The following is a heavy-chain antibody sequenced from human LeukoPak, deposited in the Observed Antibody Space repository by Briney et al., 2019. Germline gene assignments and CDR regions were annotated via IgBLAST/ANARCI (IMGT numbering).Heavy chain of an antibody. Sequence: GGSLRLSCAASGFTVSSNYMSWVRQAPGKGLEWVSAISGSGGSTYYADSVKGRFTISRDNSKNTLYLQMKSLRAEDTAVYYCATSRQWLVRYFDYWGQGTLATVSS. J-gene: IGHJ4*02. CDR2: ISGSGGST. CDR1: GFTVSSNY. CDR3: ATSRQWLVRYFDY. V-gene: IGHV3-23*01. D-gene: IGHD6-19*01.